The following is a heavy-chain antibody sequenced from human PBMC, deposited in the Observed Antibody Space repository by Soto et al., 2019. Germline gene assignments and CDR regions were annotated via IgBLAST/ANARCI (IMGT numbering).Heavy chain of an antibody. Sequence: VQLVESGGGLVQPGGSLRLSCAASGFTFSSYWMSWVRQAPGQGLEWVANIKQEGSEKFYVDYVKGRFTISRDNAKNSLYLQMNSLRAEDTAVYYCARRTGAAVAADYWGQGTLVTVSS. CDR3: ARRTGAAVAADY. D-gene: IGHD6-19*01. CDR2: IKQEGSEK. V-gene: IGHV3-7*01. J-gene: IGHJ4*02. CDR1: GFTFSSYW.